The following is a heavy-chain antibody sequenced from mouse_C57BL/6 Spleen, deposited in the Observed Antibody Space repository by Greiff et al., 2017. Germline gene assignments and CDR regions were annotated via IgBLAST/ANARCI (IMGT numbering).Heavy chain of an antibody. D-gene: IGHD2-4*01. CDR1: GFSFNTYA. V-gene: IGHV10-1*01. CDR3: VRHGDYDRGDWYFDV. J-gene: IGHJ1*03. Sequence: EVKLVESGGGLVQPKGSLKLSCAASGFSFNTYAMNWVRQAPGKGLEWVARIRSKSNNYATYYADSVKDRFTISRDDSESMLYLQMNNLKTEDTAMYYCVRHGDYDRGDWYFDVWGTGTTVTVSS. CDR2: IRSKSNNYAT.